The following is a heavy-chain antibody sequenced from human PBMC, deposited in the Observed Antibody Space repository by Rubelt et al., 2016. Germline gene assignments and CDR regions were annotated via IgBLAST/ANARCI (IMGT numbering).Heavy chain of an antibody. J-gene: IGHJ3*02. CDR3: ARDRAGSSSWYPVFGAFDI. CDR1: GFTFSSYG. CDR2: IWYDGSNK. V-gene: IGHV3-33*01. D-gene: IGHD6-13*01. Sequence: QVQLVESGGGVVQPGRSLRLSCAASGFTFSSYGMHWVRQAPGKGLEWVAVIWYDGSNKYYADSVKGRFTISRDNSKSTLYLQMNSLRAGDTAVYYCARDRAGSSSWYPVFGAFDIWGQGTMVTVSS.